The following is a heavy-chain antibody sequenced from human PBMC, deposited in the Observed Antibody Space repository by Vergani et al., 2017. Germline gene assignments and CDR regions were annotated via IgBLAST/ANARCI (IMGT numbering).Heavy chain of an antibody. CDR3: AREYSSTSGRAFDF. CDR1: GFTFSNYA. CDR2: ISGHGDRT. Sequence: EVHLLESGGGQVEAGGSLRLSCVASGFTFSNYAMSWVRQTSGKGLEWVSAISGHGDRTYYADSVKGRFTISRDSAKNSLYLQMDSLRAEDTAVYYCAREYSSTSGRAFDFWGQGTKVTVSS. D-gene: IGHD2-2*01. J-gene: IGHJ3*01. V-gene: IGHV3-23*01.